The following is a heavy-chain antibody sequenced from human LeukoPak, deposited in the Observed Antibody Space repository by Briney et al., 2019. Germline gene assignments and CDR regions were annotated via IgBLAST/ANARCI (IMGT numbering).Heavy chain of an antibody. CDR1: GYTFTGYY. J-gene: IGHJ4*02. V-gene: IGHV1-2*02. CDR2: INPNSGGT. D-gene: IGHD3-9*01. CDR3: ARDSNNDILTGYYIGPLVDY. Sequence: GASVKVSCKASGYTFTGYYMHWVRQAPGQGLEWMGWINPNSGGTNYAQKFQGRVTMTRDTSISTAYMELSRLRSDDTAVYYCARDSNNDILTGYYIGPLVDYWGQGTLVTVSS.